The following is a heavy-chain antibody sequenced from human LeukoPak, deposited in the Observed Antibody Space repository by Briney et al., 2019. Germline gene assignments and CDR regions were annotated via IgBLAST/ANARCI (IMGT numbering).Heavy chain of an antibody. CDR1: GGSINNYY. V-gene: IGHV4-39*01. J-gene: IGHJ4*02. Sequence: SETLSLTCTVSGGSINNYYWGWIRQPPGKGLEWIGSIYYSGSTYYNPSLKSRVTISVDTSKNQFSLKLSSVTAADTAVYYCARGGYDFWSGYYTTVDYWGQGTLVTVSS. CDR3: ARGGYDFWSGYYTTVDY. CDR2: IYYSGST. D-gene: IGHD3-3*01.